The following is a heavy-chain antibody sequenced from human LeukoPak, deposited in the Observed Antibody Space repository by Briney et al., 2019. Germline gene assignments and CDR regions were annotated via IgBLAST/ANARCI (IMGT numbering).Heavy chain of an antibody. CDR2: MNPNSGNT. D-gene: IGHD3-3*01. J-gene: IGHJ5*02. V-gene: IGHV1-8*03. CDR3: ARGLRRITIFGVVIIGFDP. CDR1: GYTFTSHD. Sequence: GASVKVSCKASGYTFTSHDINWVRQATGQGLEWMGWMNPNSGNTGYAQKFQGRVTITRNTSISTAYMELSSLRSEDTAVYYCARGLRRITIFGVVIIGFDPWGQGTLVTVSS.